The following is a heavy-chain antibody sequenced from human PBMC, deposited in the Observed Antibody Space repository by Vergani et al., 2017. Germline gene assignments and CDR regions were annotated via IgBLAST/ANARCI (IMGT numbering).Heavy chain of an antibody. CDR3: AREPSWYRKNYNWFDP. CDR1: GFTFSSYW. CDR2: IKQDGSEK. Sequence: EVQLVESGGGLVQPGGSLRLSCAASGFTFSSYWMSWVRQAPGKGLEWVAKIKQDGSEKYYVDSVKGRFTISRDNAKNSLYLQMNSLRAEDTAVYYCAREPSWYRKNYNWFDPWGQGTLVTVSS. J-gene: IGHJ5*02. D-gene: IGHD6-13*01. V-gene: IGHV3-7*01.